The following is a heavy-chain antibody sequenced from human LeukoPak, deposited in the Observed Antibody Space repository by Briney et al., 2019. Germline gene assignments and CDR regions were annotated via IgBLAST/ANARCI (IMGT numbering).Heavy chain of an antibody. CDR2: IRYDGINK. Sequence: PGGSLRLSCAASGFTFSSFGIHWVRQAPGKGLEWVAFIRYDGINKYYADSVKRRCTLSRDNSKNTLYLQMNSLRAENTAVYYWAKDIDVDSTGGRFQQWGQGTLVTVSS. J-gene: IGHJ1*01. V-gene: IGHV3-30*02. CDR1: GFTFSSFG. CDR3: AKDIDVDSTGGRFQQ. D-gene: IGHD4-17*01.